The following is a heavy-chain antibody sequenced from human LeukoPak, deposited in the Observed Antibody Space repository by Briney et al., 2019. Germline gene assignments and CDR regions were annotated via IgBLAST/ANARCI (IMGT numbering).Heavy chain of an antibody. D-gene: IGHD3-16*01. CDR2: IYHSGST. CDR1: GGSISSGGYY. J-gene: IGHJ5*02. V-gene: IGHV4-30-2*01. CDR3: ARKGGDDPPWKFDP. Sequence: SETLSLTGTVSGGSISSGGYYWSWIRQPPGKGLEWIGYIYHSGSTYYNPSLRSRVTISVDRSKNQFSLKLSSVTAADTAVYYCARKGGDDPPWKFDPWGQGTLVTVSS.